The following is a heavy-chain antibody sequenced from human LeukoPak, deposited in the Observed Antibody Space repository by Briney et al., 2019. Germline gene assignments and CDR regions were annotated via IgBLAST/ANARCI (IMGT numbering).Heavy chain of an antibody. V-gene: IGHV4-59*01. CDR1: GGAISSYY. CDR3: ARGKRWLQSPFDY. J-gene: IGHJ4*02. CDR2: IQYSGSS. Sequence: SETLSLTCTVSGGAISSYYWSWIRQPPGKGREWIGYIQYSGSSNYNSSLKSRVTISVDTSQNHFSLKVSSVTAADTAVYYCARGKRWLQSPFDYWGQGTLVTVSS. D-gene: IGHD5-24*01.